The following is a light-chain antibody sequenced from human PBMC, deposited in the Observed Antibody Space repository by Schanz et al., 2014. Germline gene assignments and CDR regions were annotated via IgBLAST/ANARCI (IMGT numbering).Light chain of an antibody. J-gene: IGKJ4*01. Sequence: EIVMTQSPATLSVSPGERATLSCRASQSVSSNYLAWYQQKPGQAPRLLIYGASTRAAGIPARFSGSGSGTDFTLTISRLEPEDFAVYYCQQYYSLPLTFGGGTKVEIK. CDR2: GAS. V-gene: IGKV3-20*01. CDR1: QSVSSNY. CDR3: QQYYSLPLT.